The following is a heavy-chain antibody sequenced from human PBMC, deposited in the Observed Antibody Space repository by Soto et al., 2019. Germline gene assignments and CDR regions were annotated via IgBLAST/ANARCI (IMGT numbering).Heavy chain of an antibody. D-gene: IGHD1-1*01. CDR2: IRGKAYGETT. J-gene: IGHJ4*02. CDR1: GFTFGDYS. CDR3: TRDFAYNWNDHGPIDY. Sequence: GGSLRLCCTASGFTFGDYSMSWFRQAPGKGLEWVGFIRGKAYGETTEYAASVKGRFTISRDASKSIAYLQMNSLKTEDTAVYYCTRDFAYNWNDHGPIDYWGQGTLVTVSS. V-gene: IGHV3-49*03.